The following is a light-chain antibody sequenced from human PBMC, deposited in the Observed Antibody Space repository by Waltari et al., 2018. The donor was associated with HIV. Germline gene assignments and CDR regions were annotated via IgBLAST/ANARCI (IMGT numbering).Light chain of an antibody. CDR3: QQYNFWPPLT. J-gene: IGKJ4*01. V-gene: IGKV3-15*01. CDR1: QSVNSN. CDR2: LAS. Sequence: EIVMTQSPVTLSVSPGDTVTLSCRASQSVNSNLAWYQQKPGQAPRLLIYLASNRAIGIPGRVSGSGYGTEFTLTVSSLQSEDFAVYYCQQYNFWPPLTFGGGTKVEIK.